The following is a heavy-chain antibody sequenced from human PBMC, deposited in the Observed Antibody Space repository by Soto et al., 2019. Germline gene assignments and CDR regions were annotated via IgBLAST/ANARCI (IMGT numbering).Heavy chain of an antibody. CDR2: INPGGGST. V-gene: IGHV1-46*01. CDR3: AGECLRSFNCIDV. CDR1: GYTFTSYY. Sequence: ASVKVSCKASGYTFTSYYMHWVRQAPGQGLEWMGIINPGGGSTGYAQRFQGRVTMTRDTSTSTVYMELSSLRSEDTAVYYCAGECLRSFNCIDVWGQGTTATVSS. D-gene: IGHD3-16*01. J-gene: IGHJ6*02.